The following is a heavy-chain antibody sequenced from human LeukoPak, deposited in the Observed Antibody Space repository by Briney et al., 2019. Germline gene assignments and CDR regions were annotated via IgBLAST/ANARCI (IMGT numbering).Heavy chain of an antibody. CDR2: IDHIGRS. Sequence: PSETLSPTCAVYGESLSGYYWTWIRQPPGKRLEWIGEIDHIGRSKYNPSLKSRVALSVDRSKNQFSLKLSSVTAADTAVYFCARPRPSSSTFCSGYMDVWGRGTTVIVSS. CDR1: GESLSGYY. J-gene: IGHJ6*04. V-gene: IGHV4-34*01. D-gene: IGHD6-13*01. CDR3: ARPRPSSSTFCSGYMDV.